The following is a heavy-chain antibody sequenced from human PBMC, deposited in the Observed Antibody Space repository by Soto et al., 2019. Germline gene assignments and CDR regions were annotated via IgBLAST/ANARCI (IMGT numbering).Heavy chain of an antibody. CDR1: GYTLSTYA. CDR2: LNGGTGQT. J-gene: IGHJ6*02. Sequence: ASVKVSCKASGYTLSTYAMHWVRQAPGQSLEWMGWLNGGTGQTRYSQKFQDRVIITRDTSASTGYMELSSLTSEDTAVYYCAKDLPFLSLYYYYGMDVWGQGTTVTV. CDR3: AKDLPFLSLYYYYGMDV. V-gene: IGHV1-3*01.